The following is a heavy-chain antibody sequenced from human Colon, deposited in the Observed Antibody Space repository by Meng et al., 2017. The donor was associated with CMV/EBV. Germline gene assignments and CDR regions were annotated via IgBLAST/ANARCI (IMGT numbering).Heavy chain of an antibody. V-gene: IGHV3-21*01. CDR3: ARQTSSSTYDF. D-gene: IGHD1-1*01. CDR2: ISSTASFI. Sequence: GESLKISCAASGFTFDRYTMNWVRQAPGKGLEWVSSISSTASFIHYADSLEGRFTISRDNTANSLYLQMNSLRAEDSAVYYCARQTSSSTYDFWGQGTLVTVSS. J-gene: IGHJ4*02. CDR1: GFTFDRYT.